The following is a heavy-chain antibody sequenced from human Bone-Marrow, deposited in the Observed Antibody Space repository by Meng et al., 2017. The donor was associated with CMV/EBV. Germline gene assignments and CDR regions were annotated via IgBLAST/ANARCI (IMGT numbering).Heavy chain of an antibody. J-gene: IGHJ4*02. D-gene: IGHD2-2*01. CDR3: ANLIYCSSTSCYFDY. CDR1: GYTFTGYY. V-gene: IGHV1-69*10. Sequence: SVKVSCKASGYTFTGYYMHWVRQAPGQGLEWMGGIIPILGIANYAQKFQGRVTITADKSTSTAYMELSSLRSEDTAVYYCANLIYCSSTSCYFDYWGQGTLVTVSS. CDR2: IIPILGIA.